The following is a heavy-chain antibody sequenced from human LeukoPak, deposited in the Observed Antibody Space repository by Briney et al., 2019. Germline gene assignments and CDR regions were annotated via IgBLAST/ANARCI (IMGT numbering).Heavy chain of an antibody. CDR3: ARDHVPRGDGYNYYEY. Sequence: GASVKVSCKASGYTFTTYGISWVRQAPGQGLEWMGWISGYNGNTKYAQKLQGRVTMTTDTSTSTAYMDRRSLRSDDTAVYYCARDHVPRGDGYNYYEYWGQGTLVTVSS. CDR2: ISGYNGNT. CDR1: GYTFTTYG. V-gene: IGHV1-18*01. J-gene: IGHJ4*02. D-gene: IGHD5-24*01.